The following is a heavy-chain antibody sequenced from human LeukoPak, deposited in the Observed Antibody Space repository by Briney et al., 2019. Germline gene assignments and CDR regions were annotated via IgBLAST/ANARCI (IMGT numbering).Heavy chain of an antibody. CDR3: ATGEKVVVPDAFDI. D-gene: IGHD3-22*01. CDR1: GYTLTELS. J-gene: IGHJ3*02. V-gene: IGHV1-24*01. CDR2: FDPEDGET. Sequence: ASVKVSRKVSGYTLTELSMHWVRQAPGKGLEWMGGFDPEDGETIYAQKFQGRVTMTEDTSTDTAYMELSSLRSEDTAVYYCATGEKVVVPDAFDIWGQGTMVTVSS.